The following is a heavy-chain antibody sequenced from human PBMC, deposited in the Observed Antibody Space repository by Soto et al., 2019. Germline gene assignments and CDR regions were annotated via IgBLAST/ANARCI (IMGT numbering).Heavy chain of an antibody. CDR1: GYTFTRYY. V-gene: IGHV1-46*01. D-gene: IGHD3-16*01. Sequence: ASVKVSCKASGYTFTRYYMHWVRQAPGQGLEWMGIINPSGGSTSYAQKFQGRVTMTRDTSTSTVYMELSSLRSEDTAVYYCFTYIMRGRPCSFDFWCQGILGSLSS. CDR2: INPSGGST. J-gene: IGHJ4*02. CDR3: FTYIMRGRPCSFDF.